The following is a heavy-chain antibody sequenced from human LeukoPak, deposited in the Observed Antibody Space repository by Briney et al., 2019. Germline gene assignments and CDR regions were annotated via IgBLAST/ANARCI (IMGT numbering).Heavy chain of an antibody. CDR1: VFTFDNYA. V-gene: IGHV3-30-3*01. D-gene: IGHD2-21*01. Sequence: GRSLRLSCAASVFTFDNYALHWVRQAPGKGLEWVAVISYDGNKEYYADSVKGRFTISRDNSKNTLYLQMNSLRAEGTAVYYCARDAPGGDYLLDYWGQGTLVTVSS. CDR2: ISYDGNKE. CDR3: ARDAPGGDYLLDY. J-gene: IGHJ4*02.